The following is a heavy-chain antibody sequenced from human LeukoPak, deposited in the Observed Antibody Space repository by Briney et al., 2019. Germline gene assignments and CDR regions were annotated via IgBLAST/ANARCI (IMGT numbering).Heavy chain of an antibody. J-gene: IGHJ1*01. CDR2: IYYSGST. Sequence: SETLSLTCTVSGGSISSSSYYWGWIRQPPGKGLEWIESIYYSGSTYYNPSLKSRVTISVDTSKNQFSLKLSSVTAADTAVYYCARDGYYYDSSGFQHWGQGTLVTVSS. CDR1: GGSISSSSYY. CDR3: ARDGYYYDSSGFQH. D-gene: IGHD3-22*01. V-gene: IGHV4-39*07.